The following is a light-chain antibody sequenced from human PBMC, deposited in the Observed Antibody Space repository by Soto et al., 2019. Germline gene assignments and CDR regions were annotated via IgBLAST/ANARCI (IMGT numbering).Light chain of an antibody. Sequence: IQLTQSPSSLSASVGDRVTVTFGASQDIRNYLAWYQQKPGKAPKLLICDASTLYSGVPSRFSGSGSGTDFTLTISSLQPDDVATYYCQQYNDYSWTFGQGTKVDIK. J-gene: IGKJ1*01. CDR1: QDIRNY. CDR2: DAS. V-gene: IGKV1-9*01. CDR3: QQYNDYSWT.